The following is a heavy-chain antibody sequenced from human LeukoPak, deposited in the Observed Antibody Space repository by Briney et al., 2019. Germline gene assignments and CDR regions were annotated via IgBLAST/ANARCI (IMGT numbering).Heavy chain of an antibody. Sequence: SGPTLVNPTQPLTLTCTFSGFSLRTSGMYVGWIRQPPGKALEWPALIYWNDDKRYSPSLKSRLTITKDTSKNQVVLTMTNMDPVDTATYYCAHRNSDYRAFDIWGQGTMVTVSS. V-gene: IGHV2-5*01. CDR2: IYWNDDK. CDR1: GFSLRTSGMY. CDR3: AHRNSDYRAFDI. D-gene: IGHD4-11*01. J-gene: IGHJ3*02.